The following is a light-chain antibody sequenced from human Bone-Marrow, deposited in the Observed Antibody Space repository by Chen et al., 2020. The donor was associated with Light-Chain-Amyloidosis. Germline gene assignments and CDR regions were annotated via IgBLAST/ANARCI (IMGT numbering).Light chain of an antibody. V-gene: IGKV3-20*01. CDR3: QQYGTSPLT. CDR1: QTISSNY. J-gene: IGKJ4*01. CDR2: GSS. Sequence: EIVLTQSPGTLSLSPGEGANLSCRASQTISSNYFTWYQQKFGQAPRLLIYGSSSRATGIPDRFTGSGSGTDFTLTINRLEPEDFAMYYCQQYGTSPLTVGGGTKVEIK.